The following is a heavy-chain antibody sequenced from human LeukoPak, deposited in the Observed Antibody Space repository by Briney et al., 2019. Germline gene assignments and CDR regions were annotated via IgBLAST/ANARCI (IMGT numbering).Heavy chain of an antibody. CDR3: ARSGGKSSVAIDY. Sequence: GGSLRLSCAASGFTFSSYWMSWVRQAPGKGLEWVAVIWYDGSNKYYADSVKGRFTISRDNSKNTLYLQMNSLRAEDTAVYYCARSGGKSSVAIDYWGQGTLVTVSS. V-gene: IGHV3-33*08. J-gene: IGHJ4*02. D-gene: IGHD5-12*01. CDR1: GFTFSSYW. CDR2: IWYDGSNK.